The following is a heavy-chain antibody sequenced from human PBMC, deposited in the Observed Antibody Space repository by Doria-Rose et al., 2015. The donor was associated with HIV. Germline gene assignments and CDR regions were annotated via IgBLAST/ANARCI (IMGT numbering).Heavy chain of an antibody. J-gene: IGHJ4*02. D-gene: IGHD2-2*01. CDR2: INHRGSP. CDR1: GGSFSGYY. CDR3: ARGDRRIVVPTGFPQVSGFDY. V-gene: IGHV4-34*01. Sequence: QVQLQQWGAGLLKPSETLSLSCAVYGGSFSGYYWTWIRQPPGWGLEWVGEINHRGSPNYNPSLESRVTILVDTSKNQFPLNLTSVTAADTAVYYCARGDRRIVVPTGFPQVSGFDYWGQGELVTVSS.